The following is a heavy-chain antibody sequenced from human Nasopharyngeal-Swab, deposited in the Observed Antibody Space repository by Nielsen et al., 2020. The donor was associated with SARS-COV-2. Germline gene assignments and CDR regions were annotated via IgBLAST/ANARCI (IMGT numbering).Heavy chain of an antibody. V-gene: IGHV1-2*07. Sequence: ASVKVSCKASGYTITDYHLHWVRQAPGQGLEWLGWINANSGVTNYAHKFKGRVTVTRDTSISTAYMELSRLRSDDTAVYYCAREPDMVRGITLFDYWGQGTLVTVSS. CDR1: GYTITDYH. CDR3: AREPDMVRGITLFDY. CDR2: INANSGVT. J-gene: IGHJ4*02. D-gene: IGHD3-10*01.